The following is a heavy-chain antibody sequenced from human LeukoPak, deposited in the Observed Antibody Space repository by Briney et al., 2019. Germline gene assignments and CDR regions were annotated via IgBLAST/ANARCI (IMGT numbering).Heavy chain of an antibody. V-gene: IGHV1-18*01. J-gene: IGHJ3*02. CDR1: GYTFTSYG. CDR3: ARGYGKPRGAFDI. CDR2: ISAYSGNT. D-gene: IGHD4-17*01. Sequence: ASVKVSCKASGYTFTSYGISWVRQAPGQGLEWMGWISAYSGNTNLAQQLQGRVAVTTDTSTSTAYMELRSLRSDDTAVYYCARGYGKPRGAFDIWGQGTMVTVSS.